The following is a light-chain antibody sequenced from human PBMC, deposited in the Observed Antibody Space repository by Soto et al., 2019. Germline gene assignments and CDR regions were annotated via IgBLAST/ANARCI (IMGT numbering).Light chain of an antibody. CDR3: QQYGSSQLT. J-gene: IGKJ4*01. CDR2: GAS. V-gene: IGKV3-20*01. CDR1: QSVSSSY. Sequence: EIVLTQSPGTLSLSPWERATLSCRASQSVSSSYLAWYQQKPGQAPRLLIYGASSRATGTPDRFSGSGSGTDFTLTISRLEPEDFAVYYCQQYGSSQLTFGGGTKVDIK.